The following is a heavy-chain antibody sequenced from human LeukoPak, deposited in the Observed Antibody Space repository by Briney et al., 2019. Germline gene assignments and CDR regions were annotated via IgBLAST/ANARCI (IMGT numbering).Heavy chain of an antibody. J-gene: IGHJ4*02. D-gene: IGHD1-1*01. Sequence: GGSLRLSCTASGITFGDYGVSWFRQAPGKGLEWIGFIRSKTYGGTTEDAVSVRGRFTLSRDDSKNIVYLEMNILRAEDTAVYYCSTDYWRLGFDYWGQGTLVTVSS. V-gene: IGHV3-49*03. CDR3: STDYWRLGFDY. CDR1: GITFGDYG. CDR2: IRSKTYGGTT.